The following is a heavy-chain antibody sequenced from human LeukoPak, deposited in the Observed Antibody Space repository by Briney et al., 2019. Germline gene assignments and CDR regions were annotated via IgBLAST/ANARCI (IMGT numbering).Heavy chain of an antibody. CDR2: ISGSGGCT. CDR3: AKDDSPGSYSSCWFGP. CDR1: GFTFSSYA. Sequence: GASLTLSCAASGFTFSSYAMSWVRQAPGKGLEWVSAISGSGGCTYYADSVKGRFTISRDNSKNTLYLQMNSLRGEDTAVYYCAKDDSPGSYSSCWFGPWGQGTLVTVSS. J-gene: IGHJ5*02. D-gene: IGHD3-22*01. V-gene: IGHV3-23*01.